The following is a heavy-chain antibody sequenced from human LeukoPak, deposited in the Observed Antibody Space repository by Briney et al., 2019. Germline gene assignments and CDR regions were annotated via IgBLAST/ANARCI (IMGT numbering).Heavy chain of an antibody. Sequence: GGSLRLSCAASGFTFSSYGMHWVRQAPGKGLEWVAFIRYDGSNKYYADSVKGRFTISRDNSKNTLYLQMNSLRAEDTAVYYCANDQLGEELLGDYWGQGTLVTVSS. V-gene: IGHV3-30*02. CDR2: IRYDGSNK. D-gene: IGHD1-26*01. CDR1: GFTFSSYG. CDR3: ANDQLGEELLGDY. J-gene: IGHJ4*02.